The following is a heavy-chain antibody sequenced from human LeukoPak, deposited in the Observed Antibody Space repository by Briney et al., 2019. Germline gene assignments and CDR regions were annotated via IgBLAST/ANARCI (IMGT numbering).Heavy chain of an antibody. CDR3: AKSPVGGSYYDY. J-gene: IGHJ4*02. V-gene: IGHV3-23*01. D-gene: IGHD3-16*01. CDR1: GFTFSSYA. Sequence: GGSLRLSCAASGFTFSSYAMSWVRQAPGKGLQWVSAISGSGGSTYYADSVKGRFTISRDNSKNTLYLQMNSLRAEDTAVYYCAKSPVGGSYYDYWGQGTLVTVSS. CDR2: ISGSGGST.